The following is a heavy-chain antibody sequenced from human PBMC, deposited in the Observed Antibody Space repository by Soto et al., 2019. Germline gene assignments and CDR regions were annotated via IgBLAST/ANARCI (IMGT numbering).Heavy chain of an antibody. V-gene: IGHV1-2*04. CDR1: GYTFTGYY. D-gene: IGHD6-19*01. CDR2: TNPNSGGT. Sequence: GTSVKVSCKASGYTFTGYYMHWVRQAPGQGLEWMGWTNPNSGGTNYAQKFQGWVTMTRDTSISTAYMELSRLRSDDTAVYYCARDSSGWRNYYYYYGMDVWGQGTTVTVSS. J-gene: IGHJ6*02. CDR3: ARDSSGWRNYYYYYGMDV.